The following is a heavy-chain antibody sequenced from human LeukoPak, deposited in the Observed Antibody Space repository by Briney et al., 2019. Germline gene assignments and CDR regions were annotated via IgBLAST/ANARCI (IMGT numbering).Heavy chain of an antibody. V-gene: IGHV4-59*01. CDR3: ARVATTVTLFDY. J-gene: IGHJ4*02. CDR1: GGSISSYY. D-gene: IGHD4-17*01. CDR2: IYYSGST. Sequence: SETLSLTCTVSGGSISSYYWSWIRQPPGKGLEWIGYIYYSGSTNYNPSLKSRVTISVDTSKNQFSLELSSVTAADTAVYYCARVATTVTLFDYWGQGTPVTVSS.